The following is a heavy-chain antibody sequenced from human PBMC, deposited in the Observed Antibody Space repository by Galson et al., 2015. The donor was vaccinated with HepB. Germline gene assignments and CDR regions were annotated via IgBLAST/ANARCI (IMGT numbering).Heavy chain of an antibody. CDR3: AKAGYGSGRFFDY. V-gene: IGHV3-30*18. CDR1: GFTFSSYG. CDR2: ISYDGSNK. Sequence: SLRLFCAASGFTFSSYGMHWVRQAPGKGLEWVAVISYDGSNKYYADSVKGRFTISRDNSKNTLYLQMNSLRAEDTAVYYCAKAGYGSGRFFDYWGQGTLVTVSS. D-gene: IGHD3-10*01. J-gene: IGHJ4*02.